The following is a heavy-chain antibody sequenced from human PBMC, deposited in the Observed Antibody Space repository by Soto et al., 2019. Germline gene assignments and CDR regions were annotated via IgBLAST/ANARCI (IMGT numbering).Heavy chain of an antibody. CDR1: GINFSDHF. D-gene: IGHD1-26*01. J-gene: IGHJ3*02. Sequence: GGSLRLSCATSGINFSDHFMAWIRLSPGKGLEWIAYISGSGTTIYYADSVRGRFTISRDNANDSLYLQMNSLRAEDTAVYYCARDGRYKTPYDGFDTWGQGTMVTVSS. V-gene: IGHV3-11*01. CDR3: ARDGRYKTPYDGFDT. CDR2: ISGSGTTI.